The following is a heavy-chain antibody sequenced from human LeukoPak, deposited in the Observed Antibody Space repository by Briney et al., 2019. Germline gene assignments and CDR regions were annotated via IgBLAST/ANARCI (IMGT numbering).Heavy chain of an antibody. CDR3: ARGYSYGSYDY. V-gene: IGHV4-59*12. CDR1: GGSISSYY. J-gene: IGHJ4*02. CDR2: IYYSGST. Sequence: SETLSLTCTVSGGSISSYYWSWIRQPPGKGLEWIGYIYYSGSTNYNPSLKSRVTISVDTSKNQFSLQLNSVTPEDTAVYYCARGYSYGSYDYWGQGTLVTVSS. D-gene: IGHD5-18*01.